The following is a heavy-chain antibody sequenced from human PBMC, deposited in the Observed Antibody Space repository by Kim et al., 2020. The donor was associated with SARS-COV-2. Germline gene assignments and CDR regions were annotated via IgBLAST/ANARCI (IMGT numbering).Heavy chain of an antibody. J-gene: IGHJ4*02. Sequence: STYYADTVKYRFTISRKKSKNTVYLQMNSLRAGDEDVYYCEVAVAGRGDYWGQGTLVTVS. D-gene: IGHD6-19*01. V-gene: IGHV3-53*04. CDR2: ST. CDR3: EVAVAGRGDY.